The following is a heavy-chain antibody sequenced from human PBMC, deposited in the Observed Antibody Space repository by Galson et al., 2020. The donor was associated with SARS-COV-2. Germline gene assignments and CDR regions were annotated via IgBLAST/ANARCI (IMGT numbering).Heavy chain of an antibody. CDR1: GFTFSSSA. Sequence: GGSLRLSCAASGFTFSSSAMHWVRQAPGKGLEWVAIISYDGTTGYNLDSVKGRFTISRDISKNTLYLQMSRLRPEDTGVYYCARETDDHTSSWDEYGCQGTLVNVSP. D-gene: IGHD2-2*01. CDR3: ARETDDHTSSWDEY. CDR2: ISYDGTTG. J-gene: IGHJ4*02. V-gene: IGHV3-30*04.